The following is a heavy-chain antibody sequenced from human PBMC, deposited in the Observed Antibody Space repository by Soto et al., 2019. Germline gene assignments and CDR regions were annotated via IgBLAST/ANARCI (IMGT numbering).Heavy chain of an antibody. CDR2: IIPIFGTA. CDR1: GGTFSSYS. CDR3: ARDGGRHSGWIDY. V-gene: IGHV1-69*13. Sequence: SVKVSCRASGGTFSSYSINWVRQAPGQGLEWMGEIIPIFGTANYAQKFQGRVTITADESTSTAYMELSSLRSEDTAVYYCARDGGRHSGWIDYWGQGTLVTVSS. D-gene: IGHD1-26*01. J-gene: IGHJ4*02.